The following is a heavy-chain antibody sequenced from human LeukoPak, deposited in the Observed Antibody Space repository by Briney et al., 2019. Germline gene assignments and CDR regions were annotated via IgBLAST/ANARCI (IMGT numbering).Heavy chain of an antibody. CDR2: IRSDGINK. CDR1: GFTFSTYG. D-gene: IGHD3-10*01. V-gene: IGHV3-30*02. CDR3: AKGGELLSP. Sequence: PGRSLRLSCAASGFTFSTYGMHWVRQAPGKGLEWVAFIRSDGINKYYADSVKGRFTISRDNSKNTLYLQMNSLRAEDTAVYYCAKGGELLSPWGQGTLVTVSS. J-gene: IGHJ5*02.